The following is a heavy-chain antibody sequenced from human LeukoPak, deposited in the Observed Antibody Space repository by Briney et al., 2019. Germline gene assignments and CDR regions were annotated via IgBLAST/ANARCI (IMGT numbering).Heavy chain of an antibody. J-gene: IGHJ4*02. CDR2: ISAYNGNT. D-gene: IGHD6-19*01. CDR1: GYTFTSYG. Sequence: ASVKVSCKASGYTFTSYGISWVRQAPGQGLEWMGWISAYNGNTNYAQKLQGRVTMTTDTSTSTAYMELRSLRSEDTAVYYCASKVDSSGPSFHDYWGQGTLVTVSS. V-gene: IGHV1-18*01. CDR3: ASKVDSSGPSFHDY.